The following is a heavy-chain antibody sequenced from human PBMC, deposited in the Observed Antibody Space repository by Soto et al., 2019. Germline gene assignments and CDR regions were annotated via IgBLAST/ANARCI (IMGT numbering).Heavy chain of an antibody. V-gene: IGHV3-30*18. J-gene: IGHJ6*02. CDR1: GFTFSSYG. Sequence: LRLSCAASGFTFSSYGMHWVRQAPGKGLEWVAVISYDGSNKYYADSVKGRFTISRDNSKNTLYLQMNSLRAEDTAVYYCAKTMVRGVIRYYYYYYGMDVWGQGTTVTVSS. CDR3: AKTMVRGVIRYYYYYYGMDV. CDR2: ISYDGSNK. D-gene: IGHD3-10*01.